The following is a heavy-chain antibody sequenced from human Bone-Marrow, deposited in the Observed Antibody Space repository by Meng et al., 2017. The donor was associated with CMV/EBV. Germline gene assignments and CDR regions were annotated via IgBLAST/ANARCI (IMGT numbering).Heavy chain of an antibody. D-gene: IGHD3-3*01. CDR1: GFTFSSYS. J-gene: IGHJ3*02. CDR2: ISSSSSYI. V-gene: IGHV3-21*01. CDR3: AREKVHSYDFWSGGVAFDI. Sequence: GGSLRLSCAASGFTFSSYSMNWVRQAPGKGLEWVSSISSSSSYIYYADSVKGRFTISRDNAKNSLYLQMNSLRAEDTAVYYCAREKVHSYDFWSGGVAFDIWGQGPMVTVSS.